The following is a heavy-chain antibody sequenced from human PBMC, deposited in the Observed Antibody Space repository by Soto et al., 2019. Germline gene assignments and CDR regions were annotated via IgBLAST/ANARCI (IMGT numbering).Heavy chain of an antibody. J-gene: IGHJ4*02. V-gene: IGHV3-23*01. CDR2: ISGSGGST. D-gene: IGHD4-17*01. CDR1: GFTFSSYA. Sequence: EVQLLGSGGGLVQPGGSLRLSCSASGFTFSSYAMSWVRQAPGKGLEWVSAISGSGGSTYYADSVKGLFTISRDNSKNTLYLQMNSLRAEDTAVYYCAKVYGDYGGGFDYWGQGTLVTVSS. CDR3: AKVYGDYGGGFDY.